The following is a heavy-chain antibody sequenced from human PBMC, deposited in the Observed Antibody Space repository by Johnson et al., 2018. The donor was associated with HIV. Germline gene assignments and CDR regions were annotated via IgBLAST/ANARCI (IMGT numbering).Heavy chain of an antibody. CDR2: ISYDGSNK. V-gene: IGHV3-30-3*01. Sequence: QMQLVESGGGVVQPGRSLRLSCAASGFTFSSYAMHWVRQAPGKGLEWVAVISYDGSNKYYADSVKGRFTISRDNSKNTLYLQMNSLRAEDTAVYYCAGAYYYDSSGYYDAFDIWGQGTMVTVSS. CDR1: GFTFSSYA. J-gene: IGHJ3*02. D-gene: IGHD3-22*01. CDR3: AGAYYYDSSGYYDAFDI.